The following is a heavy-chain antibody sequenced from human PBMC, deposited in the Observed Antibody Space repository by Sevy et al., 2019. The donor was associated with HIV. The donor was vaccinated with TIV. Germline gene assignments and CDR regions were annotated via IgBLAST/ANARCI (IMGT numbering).Heavy chain of an antibody. V-gene: IGHV5-51*01. CDR2: IYPGDSET. CDR3: ARPKSEGPMIDPGAFDI. CDR1: GYSFTNYW. D-gene: IGHD3-22*01. J-gene: IGHJ3*02. Sequence: GESLKISCKGSGYSFTNYWIGWVRQMPGKGLEWMGIIYPGDSETRYSPSFQGQVTISADKSISTAYLQWSSLKASDTAMYYCARPKSEGPMIDPGAFDIWGQGIVVTVSS.